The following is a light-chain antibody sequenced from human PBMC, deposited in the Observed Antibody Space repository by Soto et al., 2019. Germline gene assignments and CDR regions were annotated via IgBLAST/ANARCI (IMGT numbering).Light chain of an antibody. V-gene: IGLV2-14*01. CDR1: SSDVGGYNS. J-gene: IGLJ2*01. Sequence: QSVLTQPASVSGSPGQSITISCTGTSSDVGGYNSVSWYQQHPGKAPKLMIYEVSNRPSGVSIRFSGSKSGNTASLTISGLQAEDEADYYCSSYTSSSTRVFGGGTKLTVL. CDR2: EVS. CDR3: SSYTSSSTRV.